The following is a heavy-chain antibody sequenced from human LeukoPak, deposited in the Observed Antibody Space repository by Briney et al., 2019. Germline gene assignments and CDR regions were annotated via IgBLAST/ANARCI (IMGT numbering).Heavy chain of an antibody. V-gene: IGHV4-59*08. Sequence: GSXXXXYWSWIXXPPGKGLEWSGYIYYSGSTNYNPSLKSRVTISVDTSKNQFSLKLSSVTAADTAVYYCARHGAYYYYGMDVWGQGTTVTVSS. J-gene: IGHJ6*02. CDR1: GSXXXXY. CDR2: IYYSGST. CDR3: ARHGAYYYYGMDV.